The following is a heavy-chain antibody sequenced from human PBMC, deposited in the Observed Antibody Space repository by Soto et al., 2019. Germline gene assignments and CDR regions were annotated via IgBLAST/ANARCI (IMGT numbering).Heavy chain of an antibody. J-gene: IGHJ4*02. CDR1: GGTFSSYA. Sequence: QVQLVQSGAEVKKPGSSVKVSCKASGGTFSSYAISWVRQAPGQGLEWMGGIIPIFGTANYAQKFQGRVTITADESTSTAYMELSSLRSEDTAVYYCARGTTVTPSSALVDFYYFDYWGQGTLVTVSS. CDR2: IIPIFGTA. CDR3: ARGTTVTPSSALVDFYYFDY. D-gene: IGHD4-17*01. V-gene: IGHV1-69*12.